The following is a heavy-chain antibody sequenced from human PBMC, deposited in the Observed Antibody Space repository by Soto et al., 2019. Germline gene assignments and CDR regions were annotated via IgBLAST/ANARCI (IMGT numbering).Heavy chain of an antibody. Sequence: SETLSLTCTVSGGSISSGGYYWSWIRQHPWNGLEWILYIYYSGSTYYNPSLKSRVTISVDTSKNQFSLKLSSVTAADTAVYYCARWYGGRWLQSYFDYWGQGTLVTVSS. CDR2: IYYSGST. CDR1: GGSISSGGYY. D-gene: IGHD5-18*01. CDR3: ARWYGGRWLQSYFDY. V-gene: IGHV4-31*03. J-gene: IGHJ4*02.